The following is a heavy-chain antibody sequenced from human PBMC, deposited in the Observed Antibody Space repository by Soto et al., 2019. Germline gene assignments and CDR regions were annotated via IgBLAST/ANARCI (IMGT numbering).Heavy chain of an antibody. CDR3: ARGTAAPGMRLSDEPD. CDR1: GYSFTSYW. CDR2: IDPSDSYT. J-gene: IGHJ6*02. D-gene: IGHD1-1*01. Sequence: PGESLKISCKGSGYSFTSYWISWVRQMPGKGLEWMGRIDPSDSYTNYSPSFQGHVTISADKSISTAYLQWSSLKASDTAMYYCARGTAAPGMRLSDEPDWGQGTTVTVSS. V-gene: IGHV5-10-1*01.